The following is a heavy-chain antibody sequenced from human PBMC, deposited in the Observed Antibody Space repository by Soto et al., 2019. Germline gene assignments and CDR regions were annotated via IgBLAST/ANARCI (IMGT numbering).Heavy chain of an antibody. CDR2: INTDGSTT. D-gene: IGHD5-12*01. Sequence: EVQLVESGGVSVQPGGSLRLSCTASGFTLSNYWMHWVRQAPGKGLVWVSRINTDGSTTNYADSVKGRFTISRDNAKNKLYLQMNSLRDEDTAVYYCVRIRRGDGYTCGYWGQGTLVTVSS. V-gene: IGHV3-74*01. CDR1: GFTLSNYW. J-gene: IGHJ4*02. CDR3: VRIRRGDGYTCGY.